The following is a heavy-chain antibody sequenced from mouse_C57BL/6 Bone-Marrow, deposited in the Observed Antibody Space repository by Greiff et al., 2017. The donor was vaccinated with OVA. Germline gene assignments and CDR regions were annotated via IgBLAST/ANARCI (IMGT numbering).Heavy chain of an antibody. CDR2: IDPSDSYT. J-gene: IGHJ2*01. CDR1: GYTFTSYW. CDR3: ARSSTVVDFDD. Sequence: VQLQQPGAELVRPGTSVKLSCKASGYTFTSYWMHWVKQRPGQGLEWIGVIDPSDSYTNYNQKFKGKATLTVDTSSSTAYMQLSSLTSEDSAVYYCARSSTVVDFDDWGQGTTLTVSS. D-gene: IGHD1-1*01. V-gene: IGHV1-59*01.